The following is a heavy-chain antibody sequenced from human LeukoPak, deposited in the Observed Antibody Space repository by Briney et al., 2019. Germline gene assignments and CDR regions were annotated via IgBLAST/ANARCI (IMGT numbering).Heavy chain of an antibody. Sequence: SETLSLTCTVSGGSISSYYWNWIRQPPGKGLEWIGYINYSGSTNYNPYLKSRATISVDTSKNQFSLKLTSVTAADTAVYHCATLGFDSSGYAVFDYWGQGTLVTASS. D-gene: IGHD3-22*01. CDR1: GGSISSYY. CDR2: INYSGST. CDR3: ATLGFDSSGYAVFDY. V-gene: IGHV4-59*08. J-gene: IGHJ4*02.